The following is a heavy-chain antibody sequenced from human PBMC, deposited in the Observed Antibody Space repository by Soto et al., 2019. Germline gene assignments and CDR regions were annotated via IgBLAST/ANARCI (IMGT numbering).Heavy chain of an antibody. D-gene: IGHD2-2*01. CDR1: GYTFTSYG. V-gene: IGHV1-18*01. CDR2: ISAYNGNT. J-gene: IGHJ6*03. Sequence: ASVKVSCKASGYTFTSYGISWVRQAPGQGLEWMGWISAYNGNTNYARKLQGRVTMTTDTSTSTAYMELRSLRSDDTAVYYCARDGLGYCSSTSCQEHYYYYYYMDVWGKGTTVTVSS. CDR3: ARDGLGYCSSTSCQEHYYYYYYMDV.